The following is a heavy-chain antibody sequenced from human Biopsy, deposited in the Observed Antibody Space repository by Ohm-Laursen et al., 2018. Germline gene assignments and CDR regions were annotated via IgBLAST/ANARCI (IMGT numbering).Heavy chain of an antibody. J-gene: IGHJ2*01. D-gene: IGHD3-22*01. CDR3: ARGVPHYDGSGFPLAGYWYFDL. Sequence: SDTLSLTCTVSGGSIGGGDYYWNWIRQHPGKGLVWIGFISYSGTTFYNPSLESLLTISIDTSKIHFSLNLRSVTAADTAVYYCARGVPHYDGSGFPLAGYWYFDLWGRGTLVTVSS. CDR2: ISYSGTT. V-gene: IGHV4-31*01. CDR1: GGSIGGGDYY.